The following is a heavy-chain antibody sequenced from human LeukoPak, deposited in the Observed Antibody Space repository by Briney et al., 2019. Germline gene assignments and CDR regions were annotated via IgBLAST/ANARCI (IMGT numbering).Heavy chain of an antibody. CDR3: AKDRWDYYDSSGPFDY. D-gene: IGHD3-22*01. CDR2: ISYDGSNK. Sequence: PGGSLRLSCAASGFTFSSYGMHWVRQAPGKGLEWVAVISYDGSNKYYADSVKGRFTISRDNSKNTLYLQMNSLRAEDTAVYYCAKDRWDYYDSSGPFDYWGQGTLVTVSS. J-gene: IGHJ4*02. V-gene: IGHV3-30*18. CDR1: GFTFSSYG.